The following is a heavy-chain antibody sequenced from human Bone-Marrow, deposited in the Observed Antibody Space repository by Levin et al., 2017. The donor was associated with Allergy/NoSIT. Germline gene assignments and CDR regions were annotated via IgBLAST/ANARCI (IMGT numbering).Heavy chain of an antibody. V-gene: IGHV3-23*01. D-gene: IGHD6-19*01. CDR2: INGGGTTT. CDR3: AKGGWYSSGQRWLDP. J-gene: IGHJ5*02. Sequence: PGGSLRLSCAASGFTFSSFALSWVRQAPGKGLEWVSGINGGGTTTYYADSVQGRFTISRDNSKNTLYLRMNNLRAEDTAVFYCAKGGWYSSGQRWLDPWGQGTLVTVSS. CDR1: GFTFSSFA.